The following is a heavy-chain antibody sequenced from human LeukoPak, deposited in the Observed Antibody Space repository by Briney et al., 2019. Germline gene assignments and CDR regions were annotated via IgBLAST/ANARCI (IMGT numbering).Heavy chain of an antibody. V-gene: IGHV3-11*05. D-gene: IGHD2-15*01. CDR3: ARDWGYCSGDGCQERFDY. CDR2: ISSSRSYT. Sequence: GGSLRLSCVASGFTFSNYWMQWVRHAPGKGLEWVSDISSSRSYTNYADSVKGRFTISRDNAKNSLYLQMNSLRAEDTAVYYCARDWGYCSGDGCQERFDYWGQGTLVTVSS. J-gene: IGHJ4*02. CDR1: GFTFSNYW.